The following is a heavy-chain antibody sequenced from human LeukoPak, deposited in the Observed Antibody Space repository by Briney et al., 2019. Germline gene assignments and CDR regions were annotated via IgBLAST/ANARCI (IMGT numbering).Heavy chain of an antibody. CDR1: GFSFKDYY. D-gene: IGHD2-2*01. CDR2: INVNGGAT. Sequence: PGGSLRLSCAASGFSFKDYYFSWIRQAPGKGLEWVSFINVNGGATHYAESVKGRFTISRANAMNSLYLQMNSLRAEDTAVYYCARAGPYQLPPRPVDYWGQGTLVTVSS. V-gene: IGHV3-11*04. CDR3: ARAGPYQLPPRPVDY. J-gene: IGHJ4*02.